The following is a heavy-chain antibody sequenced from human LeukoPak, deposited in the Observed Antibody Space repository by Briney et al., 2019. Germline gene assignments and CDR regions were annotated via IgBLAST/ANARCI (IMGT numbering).Heavy chain of an antibody. CDR1: GYSFTSYW. J-gene: IGHJ3*02. Sequence: GESLKISCKGSGYSFTSYWIAWVRQMPGKGLEWMGIVYPGDSYTTYSPSFQGQVTISADKSISTAYLQWRSLKASDTVMYYCARRSGSDALDIWGQGTMVTVSS. V-gene: IGHV5-51*01. CDR3: ARRSGSDALDI. CDR2: VYPGDSYT. D-gene: IGHD3-10*01.